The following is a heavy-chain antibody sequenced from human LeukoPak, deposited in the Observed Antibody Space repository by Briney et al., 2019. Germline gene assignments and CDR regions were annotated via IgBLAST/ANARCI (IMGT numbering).Heavy chain of an antibody. CDR1: VFTFDDYA. V-gene: IGHV3-9*01. CDR3: AKDIRPFAMTKGGFDY. D-gene: IGHD2-2*01. CDR2: ISWNSGSI. Sequence: GGSLRLSCAASVFTFDDYAMHWVRQAPGKGLEWVSGISWNSGSIGYADSVKGRFTLSRDNAKNSLNLQMNSLRAEDTALYYCAKDIRPFAMTKGGFDYWGQGTLVTVSS. J-gene: IGHJ4*02.